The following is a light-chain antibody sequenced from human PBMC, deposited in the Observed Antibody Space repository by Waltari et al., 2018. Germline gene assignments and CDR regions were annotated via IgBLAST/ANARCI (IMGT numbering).Light chain of an antibody. J-gene: IGLJ3*02. CDR3: AAWDDSLNGYWV. CDR2: SNN. V-gene: IGLV1-44*01. Sequence: QSVLTQPPSASGTPGQRAPISCSGSRPNIGSNTVNWYQQLPGTAPKLLIYSNNQRPSGVPDRFSGSKSGTSASLAISGLQSEDEADYYCAAWDDSLNGYWVFGGGTKLTVL. CDR1: RPNIGSNT.